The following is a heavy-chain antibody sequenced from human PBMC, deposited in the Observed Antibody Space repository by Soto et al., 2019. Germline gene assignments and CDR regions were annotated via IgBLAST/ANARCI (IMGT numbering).Heavy chain of an antibody. V-gene: IGHV1-69*12. CDR3: AREVAADGTFREDVFDI. J-gene: IGHJ3*02. CDR1: GGTFSNHA. D-gene: IGHD6-13*01. Sequence: QVHLVQSGAEVKKPGSSVKVSCKAPGGTFSNHAINWVRQAPGQGLEWMGRIIPIFSTTNYAQKFQGRGTRTANESTITAYLELSSLTHEDTAVYYCAREVAADGTFREDVFDIWGQGTLVTVSS. CDR2: IIPIFSTT.